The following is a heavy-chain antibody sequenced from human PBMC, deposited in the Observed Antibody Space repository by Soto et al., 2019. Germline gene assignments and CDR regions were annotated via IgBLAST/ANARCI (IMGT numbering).Heavy chain of an antibody. CDR2: INPSGGST. J-gene: IGHJ6*02. D-gene: IGHD3-3*01. V-gene: IGHV1-46*01. CDR3: ARDWELQAYYDFCSGYYTHYYGMDF. Sequence: GASVKVCCKAPGYTFTSYYVHWVRQAPAQGLEWMGIINPSGGSTSYAQKFQGRVTMTRDTSTSTAYIELSRLRYEDTAVYYCARDWELQAYYDFCSGYYTHYYGMDFWGQGTTVTVSS. CDR1: GYTFTSYY.